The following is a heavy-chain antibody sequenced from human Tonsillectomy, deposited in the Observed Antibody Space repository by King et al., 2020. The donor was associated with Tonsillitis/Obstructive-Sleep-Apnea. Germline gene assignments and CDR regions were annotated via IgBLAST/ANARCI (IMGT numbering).Heavy chain of an antibody. V-gene: IGHV1-46*01. CDR2: INPSGGST. CDR3: ARSPWVTMYFDY. D-gene: IGHD3-3*01. Sequence: QLVQSGAEVKKPGASVKVSCKASGYTFTSYYMHWVRQAPGQGLEWMGIINPSGGSTSYAHKFQGRVTMTRATSTSTVYMCLSSLRSEDTAVYYCARSPWVTMYFDYWGQGTLVTVSS. J-gene: IGHJ4*02. CDR1: GYTFTSYY.